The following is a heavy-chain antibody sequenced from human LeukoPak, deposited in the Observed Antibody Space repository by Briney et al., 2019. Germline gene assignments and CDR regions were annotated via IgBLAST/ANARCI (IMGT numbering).Heavy chain of an antibody. Sequence: AGGSLRLSCAASGFTFDDCGMSWVRQAPGKGREWVSGINWNGGSTGYADSVKGRFTISRDNVKNSLYLQMNSLRAEDTALYYCARDQPCSSTSCHYNWFDPWGQGTLVTVSS. V-gene: IGHV3-20*04. CDR3: ARDQPCSSTSCHYNWFDP. CDR1: GFTFDDCG. CDR2: INWNGGST. J-gene: IGHJ5*02. D-gene: IGHD2-2*01.